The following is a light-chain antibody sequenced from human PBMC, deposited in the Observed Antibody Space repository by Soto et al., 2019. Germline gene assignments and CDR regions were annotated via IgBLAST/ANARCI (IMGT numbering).Light chain of an antibody. V-gene: IGLV1-40*01. CDR2: GNS. Sequence: QSVLTQPPSVSGAPGQRVTISCTGISSNIGAGYDVHWYQQLPGTAPKLLIYGNSNRPSGVPDRFSGSKSGTSASLAITGLQAEDEADYYCQSYDSSLSGVVLGGGTQLTVL. CDR1: SSNIGAGYD. CDR3: QSYDSSLSGVV. J-gene: IGLJ2*01.